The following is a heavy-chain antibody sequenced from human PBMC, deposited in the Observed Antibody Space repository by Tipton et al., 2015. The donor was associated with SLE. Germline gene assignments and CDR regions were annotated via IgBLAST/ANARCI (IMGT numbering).Heavy chain of an antibody. Sequence: TLSLTCAVSGQSTTSCYFWGWVRQPPGKGLEWIGTINHSGSYYNPSLKSSVAISIDTSKNHFSLMMTSVTAADTAAYYCATDSTTWLRFDYWGPGTLVAVSS. CDR1: GQSTTSCYF. D-gene: IGHD5-12*01. CDR3: ATDSTTWLRFDY. CDR2: INHSGS. J-gene: IGHJ4*02. V-gene: IGHV4-38-2*01.